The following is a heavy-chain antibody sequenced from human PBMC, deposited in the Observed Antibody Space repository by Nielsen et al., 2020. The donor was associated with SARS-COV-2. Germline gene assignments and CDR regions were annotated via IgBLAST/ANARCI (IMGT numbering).Heavy chain of an antibody. D-gene: IGHD6-6*01. Sequence: GGSLRLSCAASGFTFNSYAMSWVRQAPGKGLEWVSSIDSRGGSTTYADFVKGRFTISRDNSKNTLHLQMDNLRVEDTAAYYCVKWVQLDLGYYYHGMDVWGQGTTVTVSS. CDR3: VKWVQLDLGYYYHGMDV. J-gene: IGHJ6*02. V-gene: IGHV3-23*01. CDR2: IDSRGGST. CDR1: GFTFNSYA.